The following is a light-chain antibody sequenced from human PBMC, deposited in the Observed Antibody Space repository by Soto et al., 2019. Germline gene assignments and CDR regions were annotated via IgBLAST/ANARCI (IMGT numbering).Light chain of an antibody. CDR1: SSDVGGYNY. V-gene: IGLV2-14*03. J-gene: IGLJ1*01. Sequence: QSALPQPASVYGFPRQSITISCTGTSSDVGGYNYVSWYQSHPGEAPKLIIYDVSNRPSGVSDRFSGSKSGNTASLTISGLQAEDEADYYCSSYTSSISYVFGTGTKVTVL. CDR3: SSYTSSISYV. CDR2: DVS.